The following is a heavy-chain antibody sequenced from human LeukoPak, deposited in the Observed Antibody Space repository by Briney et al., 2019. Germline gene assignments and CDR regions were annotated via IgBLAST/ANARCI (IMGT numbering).Heavy chain of an antibody. V-gene: IGHV4-34*01. J-gene: IGHJ3*02. CDR2: INHSGST. CDR1: GGSFSGYY. CDR3: ARQLEYNWNHLGFDI. D-gene: IGHD1-14*01. Sequence: SETLSLTCAVYGGSFSGYYWSWIRQPPGKGLEWIGEINHSGSTNYNPSLKSRVTISVDTSKNQFSLKLSSVTAADTAVYYCARQLEYNWNHLGFDIWGQGTMVTVSS.